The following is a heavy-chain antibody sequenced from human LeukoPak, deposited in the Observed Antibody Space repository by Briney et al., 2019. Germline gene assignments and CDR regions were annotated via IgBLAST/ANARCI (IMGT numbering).Heavy chain of an antibody. CDR2: IYHAGST. V-gene: IGHV4-59*02. CDR3: ASRKLGNDY. D-gene: IGHD7-27*01. CDR1: GGSVSDYY. Sequence: SETLSLTCTISGGSVSDYYWSWIRQSPGKGLEWIGYIYHAGSTSYSPSLKSRVTISADTSQNQFSLKLSSVTAADTAVYYCASRKLGNDYWGQGTLVTVSS. J-gene: IGHJ4*02.